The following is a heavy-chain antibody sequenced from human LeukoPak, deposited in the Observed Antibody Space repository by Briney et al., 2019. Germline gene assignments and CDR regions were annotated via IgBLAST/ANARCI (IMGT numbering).Heavy chain of an antibody. V-gene: IGHV4-34*01. CDR2: INHSGST. CDR3: ARWVVAADYYYYMDV. Sequence: SETLSLTCAVYGGSFSGCYWSWIRQPPGKGLEWIGEINHSGSTNYNPSLKSRVTISVDTSKNQFSLKLSSVTAADTAVYYCARWVVAADYYYYMDVWGKGTTVTVSS. D-gene: IGHD2-15*01. CDR1: GGSFSGCY. J-gene: IGHJ6*03.